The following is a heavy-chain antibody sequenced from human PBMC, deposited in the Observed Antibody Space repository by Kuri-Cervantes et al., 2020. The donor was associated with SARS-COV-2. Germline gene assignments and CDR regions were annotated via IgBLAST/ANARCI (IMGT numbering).Heavy chain of an antibody. D-gene: IGHD2-2*01. CDR1: GGSISSYY. CDR2: ISYSSNT. V-gene: IGHV4-59*01. J-gene: IGHJ6*02. Sequence: ESLKISCTVSGGSISSYYWSWIRQPPGKGLEWIGYISYSSNTNYNPSHKSRVTITVDTSENQFSLRLSSVTAADTAVYYCERDTGTYGSDISCYGYYYYYGMDVWGQGTTVTVSS. CDR3: ERDTGTYGSDISCYGYYYYYGMDV.